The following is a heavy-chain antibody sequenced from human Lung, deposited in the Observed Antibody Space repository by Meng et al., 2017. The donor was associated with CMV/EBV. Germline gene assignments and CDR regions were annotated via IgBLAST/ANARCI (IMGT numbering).Heavy chain of an antibody. D-gene: IGHD3-22*01. CDR1: GYTFTRYA. Sequence: QVSVLQAGTEVKEAGATMGVSCKASGYTFTRYAMNLVRQAPGQRLEWMGWINTGNGETKYSQKFQGRVTLTRDTSASTAYMELSSLRSEDTAVYYCARAGYDSSGYYPQPFDYWGQGTLVTVSS. CDR2: INTGNGET. CDR3: ARAGYDSSGYYPQPFDY. J-gene: IGHJ4*02. V-gene: IGHV1-3*04.